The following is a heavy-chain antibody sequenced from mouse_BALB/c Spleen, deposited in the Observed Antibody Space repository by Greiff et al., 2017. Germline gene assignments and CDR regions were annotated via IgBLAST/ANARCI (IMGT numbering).Heavy chain of an antibody. V-gene: IGHV14-3*02. CDR3: ARAMDD. J-gene: IGHJ4*01. CDR1: GFNIKDTY. Sequence: VQLQQSGAELVKPGASVKLSCTASGFNIKDTYMDWVKQRPEQGLEWIGRIDPSNGNTKYDPKFQGKATITADTSSNTAYLQLSSLTSGDTAVYYCARAMDDWGQGTSVTVSS. CDR2: IDPSNGNT.